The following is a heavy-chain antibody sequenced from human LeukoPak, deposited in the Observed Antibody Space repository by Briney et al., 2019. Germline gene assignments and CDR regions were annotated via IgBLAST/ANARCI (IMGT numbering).Heavy chain of an antibody. Sequence: SVTVSCTSSVRTFTSYAISWVRQPPGQGHEWMGGIIPNLGTANYAQRFQVRVTITADESTSTAYMELSSVRSEDTAVYYCARGFQFYYDSSGYSYYLDYWGQGTLVTVSS. J-gene: IGHJ4*02. D-gene: IGHD3-22*01. CDR2: IIPNLGTA. CDR3: ARGFQFYYDSSGYSYYLDY. CDR1: VRTFTSYA. V-gene: IGHV1-69*13.